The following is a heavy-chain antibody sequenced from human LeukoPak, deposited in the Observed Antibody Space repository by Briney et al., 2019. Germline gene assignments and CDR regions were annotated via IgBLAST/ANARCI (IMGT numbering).Heavy chain of an antibody. CDR3: ARDLLEPEMAA. J-gene: IGHJ5*02. CDR1: GFTFSSYS. Sequence: GGSLRLSCAASGFTFSSYSMNWVRQAPERGLEWVSSIYSSGDTYYADSVRGRFTISRDKTKNTLFLQMNSLRVEDTAVYYCARDLLEPEMAAWGLGTLVIVSS. V-gene: IGHV3-53*01. CDR2: IYSSGDT. D-gene: IGHD5-24*01.